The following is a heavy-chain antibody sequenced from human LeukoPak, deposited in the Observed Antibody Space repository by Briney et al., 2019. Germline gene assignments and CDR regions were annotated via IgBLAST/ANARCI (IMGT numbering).Heavy chain of an antibody. J-gene: IGHJ5*02. CDR2: ISGSGGST. Sequence: PGGSLRLSCAAYGFAFSSYAMSWVRQAPGKGLEWVSAISGSGGSTYYADSVKGRFTISRGNSKNTLYLQMNSLRAEDTAVYYCAKVPGRYFDWLSGNWFDPWGQGTLVTVSS. V-gene: IGHV3-23*01. D-gene: IGHD3-9*01. CDR1: GFAFSSYA. CDR3: AKVPGRYFDWLSGNWFDP.